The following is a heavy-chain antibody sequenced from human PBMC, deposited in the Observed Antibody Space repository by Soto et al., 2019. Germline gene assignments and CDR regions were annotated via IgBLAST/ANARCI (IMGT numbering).Heavy chain of an antibody. Sequence: SVKVSCKASGGTFSSYAISWVRQAPGQGLEWMGGIIPIFGTANYAQKFQGRVTITADESTSTAYMELSSLRSEDTAVYYCARGRGYDILTGYYRGTNYYYGMDVWGQGTTVTVSS. CDR3: ARGRGYDILTGYYRGTNYYYGMDV. D-gene: IGHD3-9*01. CDR2: IIPIFGTA. V-gene: IGHV1-69*13. CDR1: GGTFSSYA. J-gene: IGHJ6*02.